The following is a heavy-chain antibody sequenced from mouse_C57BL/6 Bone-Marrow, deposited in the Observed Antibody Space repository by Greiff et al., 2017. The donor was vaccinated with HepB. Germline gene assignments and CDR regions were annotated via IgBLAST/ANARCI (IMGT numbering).Heavy chain of an antibody. CDR2: IYPRSGNT. Sequence: QVQLKESGAELARPGASVKLSCKASGYTFTSYGISWVKQRTGQGLEWIGEIYPRSGNTYYNEKFKGKATLTADKSSSTAYMELRSLTSEDSAVYFCARPPRQVRLWCAYWGQGTRVTVSA. CDR1: GYTFTSYG. J-gene: IGHJ3*01. D-gene: IGHD3-2*02. V-gene: IGHV1-81*01. CDR3: ARPPRQVRLWCAY.